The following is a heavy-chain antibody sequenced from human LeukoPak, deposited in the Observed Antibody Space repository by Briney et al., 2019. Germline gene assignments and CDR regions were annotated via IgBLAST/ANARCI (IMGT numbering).Heavy chain of an antibody. V-gene: IGHV3-48*03. Sequence: GGSLRLSCAASGFTVSNYEMNWVRQAPGKGLEWVSFIASDHTIYYADSVKGRFTISRDNAKNSLHLQMNSLRAEDTAVYYCARRVIVVGLDYWGQGTLVTVSS. CDR2: IASDHTI. CDR1: GFTVSNYE. CDR3: ARRVIVVGLDY. D-gene: IGHD3-22*01. J-gene: IGHJ4*02.